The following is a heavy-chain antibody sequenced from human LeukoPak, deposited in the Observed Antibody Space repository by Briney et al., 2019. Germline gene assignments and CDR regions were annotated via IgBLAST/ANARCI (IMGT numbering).Heavy chain of an antibody. V-gene: IGHV3-21*01. CDR3: ARVGNWELDV. J-gene: IGHJ6*04. Sequence: GGSLRLSCAASGFTFSSYAMSWVRQAPGKGLEWVSSISSSSSYIYYADSVKGRFTISRDNAKNSLYLQMNSLRAEDTAVYYCARVGNWELDVWGKGTTVTVSS. CDR1: GFTFSSYA. CDR2: ISSSSSYI. D-gene: IGHD7-27*01.